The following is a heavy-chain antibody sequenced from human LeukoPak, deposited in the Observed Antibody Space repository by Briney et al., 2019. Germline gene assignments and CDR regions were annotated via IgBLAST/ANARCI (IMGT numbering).Heavy chain of an antibody. J-gene: IGHJ4*02. CDR2: IYYSGST. Sequence: PSETLSLTCAVYGGSFSGYYWSWIRQPPGEGLEWIGYIYYSGSTYYNPSLKSPVTISVDTSKNQFSLKLSSVTAADTAVYYCARNPYYYDSSGYYSLIDYWGQGTLVTVSS. CDR3: ARNPYYYDSSGYYSLIDY. CDR1: GGSFSGYY. V-gene: IGHV4-30-4*08. D-gene: IGHD3-22*01.